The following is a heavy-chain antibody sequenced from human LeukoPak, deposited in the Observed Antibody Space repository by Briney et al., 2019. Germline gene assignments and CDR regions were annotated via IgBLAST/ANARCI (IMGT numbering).Heavy chain of an antibody. D-gene: IGHD5-24*01. CDR1: GYTFTDYY. J-gene: IGHJ4*02. Sequence: GASVKVSCKASGYTFTDYYMHWVRQAPGQGLEWMGWINLNSGGTNFAQRFQGRVTMTRDTSISTAYMELSRLRSDDTAVYYCARDNALPMATIIDYWGQGTLVTVSS. CDR3: ARDNALPMATIIDY. CDR2: INLNSGGT. V-gene: IGHV1-2*02.